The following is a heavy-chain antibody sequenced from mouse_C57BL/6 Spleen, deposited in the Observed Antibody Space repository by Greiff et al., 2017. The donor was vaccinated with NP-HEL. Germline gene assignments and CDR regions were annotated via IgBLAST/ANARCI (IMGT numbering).Heavy chain of an antibody. V-gene: IGHV1-82*01. CDR2: IYPGDGDT. Sequence: VQLQQSGPELVKPGASVKISCKASGYAFSSSWMNWVKQRPGKGLEWIGRIYPGDGDTNYNGKFKGNATLTADKSSSTAYMQLSSLTSEDSAVYFCASSGPLGFAYWGQGTLVTVSA. J-gene: IGHJ3*01. D-gene: IGHD3-1*01. CDR1: GYAFSSSW. CDR3: ASSGPLGFAY.